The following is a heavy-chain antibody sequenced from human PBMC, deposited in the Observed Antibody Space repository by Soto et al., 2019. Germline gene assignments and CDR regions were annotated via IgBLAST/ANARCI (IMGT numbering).Heavy chain of an antibody. Sequence: ASLKVSCKASGYSFTGYYLHWVRQAPVQGLDWMGWINPKNGVTKYGQKFQGRLTMTRDTSTSTAYMELSRLQSDDTAVYYCAKEGVIAATPKYNWFEPWGQGVLVSVSS. CDR2: INPKNGVT. J-gene: IGHJ5*02. CDR1: GYSFTGYY. D-gene: IGHD2-21*01. V-gene: IGHV1-2*02. CDR3: AKEGVIAATPKYNWFEP.